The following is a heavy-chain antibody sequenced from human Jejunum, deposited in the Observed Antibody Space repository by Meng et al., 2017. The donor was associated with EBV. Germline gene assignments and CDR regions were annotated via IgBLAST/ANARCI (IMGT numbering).Heavy chain of an antibody. CDR2: NHHSGST. V-gene: IGHV4-4*02. D-gene: IGHD5-24*01. CDR1: GGSISTDKW. J-gene: IGHJ4*02. Sequence: QVQLEESCPGRVKPSRTLSLTCAGFGGSISTDKWWRWVRQPPGKGLEYIGENHHSGSTKYNPSLKSRVTISVDKSNNHFSLKLSSVTAADTAVYYCARDRGVEDYWGQGTLVTVSS. CDR3: ARDRGVEDY.